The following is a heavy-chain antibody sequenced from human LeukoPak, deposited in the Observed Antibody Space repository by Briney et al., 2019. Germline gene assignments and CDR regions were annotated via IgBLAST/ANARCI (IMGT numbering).Heavy chain of an antibody. J-gene: IGHJ4*02. Sequence: SETLSLTCAVYGGSFSGYYWSWIRQPPGKGLEWIGVINHSGSTNFNPSLKSRVTISVDTSKNQFSLKLSSVTAADTAVYYCARRRSGSFTRGYYFDYWGQGTLVTVSS. V-gene: IGHV4-34*01. CDR3: ARRRSGSFTRGYYFDY. D-gene: IGHD1-26*01. CDR1: GGSFSGYY. CDR2: INHSGST.